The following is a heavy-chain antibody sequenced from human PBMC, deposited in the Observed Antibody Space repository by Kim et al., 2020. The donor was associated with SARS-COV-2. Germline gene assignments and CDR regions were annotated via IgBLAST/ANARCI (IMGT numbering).Heavy chain of an antibody. J-gene: IGHJ6*02. CDR3: AKDNSQGLLWFGAEDYGMDV. Sequence: GGSLRLSCAASGFTFRSYAMSWVRQAPGKGLESVSAISGSGGSTYYADSVKGRFTISRDNSKNTLYLQMNSLRAEDTAVYYCAKDNSQGLLWFGAEDYGMDVWGQGTTVTVSS. CDR1: GFTFRSYA. CDR2: ISGSGGST. V-gene: IGHV3-23*01. D-gene: IGHD3-10*01.